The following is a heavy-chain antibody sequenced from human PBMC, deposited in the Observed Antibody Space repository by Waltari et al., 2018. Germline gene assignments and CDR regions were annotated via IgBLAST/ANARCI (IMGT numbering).Heavy chain of an antibody. CDR3: ARESGGYLVAFDI. Sequence: QVQLQESGPGLVKPSPTLSLTCTVSGGSISSGSYYWSWIRQPAGKGLEWIGRIYTSGSTNYNPSLKSRVTISVDTSKNQFSLKLSSVTAADTAVYYCARESGGYLVAFDIWGQGTMVTVSS. CDR1: GGSISSGSYY. CDR2: IYTSGST. V-gene: IGHV4-61*02. J-gene: IGHJ3*02. D-gene: IGHD6-19*01.